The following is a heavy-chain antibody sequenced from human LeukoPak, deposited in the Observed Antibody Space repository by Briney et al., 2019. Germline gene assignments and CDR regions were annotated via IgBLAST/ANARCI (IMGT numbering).Heavy chain of an antibody. CDR2: IYHSGST. CDR1: NFSISSGYY. V-gene: IGHV4-38-2*01. J-gene: IGHJ4*02. D-gene: IGHD6-6*01. Sequence: SSETLSLTCAVSNFSISSGYYWGWIRQPPGKGLEWIGSIYHSGSTYYNPSLKSRLTISVDTSKNQFSLKLSSVTAADTAVYYCARRGVIAARLFDYWAREPWSPSPQ. CDR3: ARRGVIAARLFDY.